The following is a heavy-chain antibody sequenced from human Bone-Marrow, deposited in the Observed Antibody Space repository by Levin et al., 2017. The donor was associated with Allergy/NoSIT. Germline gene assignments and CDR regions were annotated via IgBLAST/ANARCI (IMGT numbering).Heavy chain of an antibody. Sequence: NSSETLSLTCAVSGDSVSSDKWWSWVRQSPGKGLEWIGEIHHGGNTNYNPSLKSRVTMSLDKSNNQFSIKLTSVTAADTAMYYCARSLPGPYHFDSSGSDGGDFWGQGTSVTVSS. CDR2: IHHGGNT. J-gene: IGHJ4*02. V-gene: IGHV4-4*02. CDR1: GDSVSSDKW. CDR3: ARSLPGPYHFDSSGSDGGDF. D-gene: IGHD3-22*01.